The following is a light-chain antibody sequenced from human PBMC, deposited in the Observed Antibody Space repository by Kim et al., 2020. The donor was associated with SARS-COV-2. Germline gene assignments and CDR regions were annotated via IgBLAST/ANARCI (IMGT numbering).Light chain of an antibody. V-gene: IGKV1-9*01. CDR1: QGISSY. CDR2: AAS. CDR3: QQLNSYPRT. J-gene: IGKJ4*01. Sequence: IQLTQSPSSLSASVGDRVTITCRASQGISSYLAWYQQKPGKAPKLLIYAASTLQSGVPSRFSGSGSGTDFTLTISSLQPVDFSTYYCQQLNSYPRTFGGGTKVDIK.